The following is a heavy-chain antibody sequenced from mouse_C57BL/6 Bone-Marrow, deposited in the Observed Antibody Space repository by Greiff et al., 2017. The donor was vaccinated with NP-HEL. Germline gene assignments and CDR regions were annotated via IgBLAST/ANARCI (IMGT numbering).Heavy chain of an antibody. CDR3: ARESYYYAMDY. Sequence: QVQLQQPGAELVKPGASVKLSCKASGYTFTSYWMQWVKQRPGQGLEWIGEIDPSDSYTNYNQKFKGKATLTVDTSSSTAYMQLSSLTSEDSAVYYCARESYYYAMDYWGQGTSVTVSS. CDR1: GYTFTSYW. V-gene: IGHV1-50*01. J-gene: IGHJ4*01. D-gene: IGHD2-12*01. CDR2: IDPSDSYT.